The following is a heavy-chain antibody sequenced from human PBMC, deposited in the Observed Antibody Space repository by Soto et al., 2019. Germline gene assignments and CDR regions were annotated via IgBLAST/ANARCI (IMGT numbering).Heavy chain of an antibody. CDR1: GGSISSGGYY. D-gene: IGHD6-19*01. V-gene: IGHV4-31*03. CDR2: IYYSGST. J-gene: IGHJ4*02. CDR3: ARDFERPSGWYFIESN. Sequence: SETLSLTCTVSGGSISSGGYYWSWIRQHPGKGLEWIGYIYYSGSTYYNPSLKSRVTISVDTSKNQFSLKLSSVTAADTAVYYCARDFERPSGWYFIESNWGQGTLVTVSS.